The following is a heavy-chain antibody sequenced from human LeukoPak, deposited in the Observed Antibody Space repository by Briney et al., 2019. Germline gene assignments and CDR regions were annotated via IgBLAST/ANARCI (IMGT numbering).Heavy chain of an antibody. CDR1: GGSFSGYY. Sequence: SETLSLTCAVYGGSFSGYYWSWIRQPPGKGLEWIGEINHSGSTNYNPSLKSRVTISVDTSKNQFSLKLSSVTAADTAVYYCARRYRCSSTSCLSNFDYWGQGTLVIVSS. CDR3: ARRYRCSSTSCLSNFDY. J-gene: IGHJ4*02. CDR2: INHSGST. D-gene: IGHD2-2*01. V-gene: IGHV4-34*01.